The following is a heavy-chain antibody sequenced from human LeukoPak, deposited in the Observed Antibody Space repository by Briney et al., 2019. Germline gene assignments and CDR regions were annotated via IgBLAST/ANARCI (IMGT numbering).Heavy chain of an antibody. CDR2: ISGSGGRT. V-gene: IGHV3-23*01. D-gene: IGHD3-9*01. CDR3: AKDRYFDWSPDAFDI. CDR1: GFTFSSYA. J-gene: IGHJ3*02. Sequence: TGGSLRLSCAASGFTFSSYAMNWVRQAPGKGLEWVSDISGSGGRTYYADSVKGRFTISRDNSKNTLYLQMNSLRAEDTAVYYCAKDRYFDWSPDAFDIWGQGTMVTVSS.